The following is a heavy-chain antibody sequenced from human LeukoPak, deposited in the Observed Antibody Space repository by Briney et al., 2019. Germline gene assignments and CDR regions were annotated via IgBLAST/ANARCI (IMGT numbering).Heavy chain of an antibody. CDR3: ARGGAPRIAAASNWFDP. J-gene: IGHJ5*02. D-gene: IGHD6-13*01. CDR2: INPSGGST. V-gene: IGHV1-46*01. CDR1: GYTFTSYY. Sequence: ASVKVSCKASGYTFTSYYMHWVRQAPGQGLEWMGIINPSGGSTSYAQKFQGRVTMTRDTSTSTVYMELSSLRSEDTAVYYCARGGAPRIAAASNWFDPWGQGTLVTVSS.